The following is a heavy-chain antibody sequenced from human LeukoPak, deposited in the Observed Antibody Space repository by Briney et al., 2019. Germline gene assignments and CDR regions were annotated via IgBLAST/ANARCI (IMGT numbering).Heavy chain of an antibody. CDR3: ARTSVAPREWLSFDY. CDR2: INPNSGGT. CDR1: GYTFTGYY. J-gene: IGHJ4*02. D-gene: IGHD3-3*01. Sequence: ASVKVSCKASGYTFTGYYMHWVRQAPGQGLEWMGCINPNSGGTNYAQKFQGRVTMTRDTSISTACMELSRLRSDDTAVYYCARTSVAPREWLSFDYWGQGTLVTVSS. V-gene: IGHV1-2*02.